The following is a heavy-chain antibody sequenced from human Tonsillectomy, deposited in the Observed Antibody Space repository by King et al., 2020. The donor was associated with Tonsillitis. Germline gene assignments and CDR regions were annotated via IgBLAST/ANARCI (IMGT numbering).Heavy chain of an antibody. CDR3: AKDYDEIIDY. J-gene: IGHJ4*02. CDR2: ISGSGRTT. D-gene: IGHD3-16*01. V-gene: IGHV3-23*04. CDR1: GFTLNNYA. Sequence: VQLVESGGGLVQPGGSLRLSCAASGFTLNNYAMNWVRQAPGKGLEWVSFISGSGRTTYFADSVKGRFTISRDNSKNTLYLHMDSLRVEDTAIYYCAKDYDEIIDYWGQGALVTVSS.